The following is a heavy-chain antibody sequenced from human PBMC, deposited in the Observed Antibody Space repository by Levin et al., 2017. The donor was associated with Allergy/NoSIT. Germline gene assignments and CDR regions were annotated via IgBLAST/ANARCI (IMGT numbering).Heavy chain of an antibody. Sequence: GESLKISCAASGFTFSNVWMNWVRQAPGKGLEWVGRIKSITDGGTTDYAAPVKGRFIISRDDSKNTLYLHLNSLITEDTAVYCCVAAAGGYWGQGTRVTVSS. J-gene: IGHJ4*02. D-gene: IGHD6-13*01. CDR3: VAAAGGY. CDR1: GFTFSNVW. CDR2: IKSITDGGTT. V-gene: IGHV3-15*05.